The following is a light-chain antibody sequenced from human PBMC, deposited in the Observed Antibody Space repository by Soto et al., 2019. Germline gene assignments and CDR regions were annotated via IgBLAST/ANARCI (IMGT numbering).Light chain of an antibody. J-gene: IGLJ2*01. Sequence: QSALSQPRSVSGSPGQSVTISCTGTSSDVGGYNYVSWYQQHPGKAPKLMIYDVSERPSGVPDRFSGSKSGNTASLTVSGLQAEDEADYYCCSYAGSYNVIFGGGTKVTVL. V-gene: IGLV2-11*01. CDR3: CSYAGSYNVI. CDR2: DVS. CDR1: SSDVGGYNY.